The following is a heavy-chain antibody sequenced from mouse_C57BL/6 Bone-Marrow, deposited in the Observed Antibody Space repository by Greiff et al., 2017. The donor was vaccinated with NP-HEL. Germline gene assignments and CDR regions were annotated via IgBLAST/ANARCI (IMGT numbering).Heavy chain of an antibody. CDR2: INPGSGGT. CDR1: GYAFTNYL. Sequence: QVQLKQSGAELVRPGTSVKVSCKASGYAFTNYLIEWVKQRPGQGLEWIGVINPGSGGTNYNEKFKGKATLTADKSSSTAYMQLSSLTSEDSAVYFCAREKGITTVVDWYFDVWVTGTTVTVSS. J-gene: IGHJ1*03. D-gene: IGHD1-1*01. V-gene: IGHV1-54*01. CDR3: AREKGITTVVDWYFDV.